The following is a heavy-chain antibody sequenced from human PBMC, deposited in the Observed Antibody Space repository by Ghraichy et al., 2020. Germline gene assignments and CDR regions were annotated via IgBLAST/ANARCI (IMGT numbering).Heavy chain of an antibody. CDR2: INGGSITI. V-gene: IGHV3-48*01. D-gene: IGHD6-13*01. CDR3: ARLPLPRRAAVGDWYFDL. Sequence: GGSLRLSCEGSGFSFSDYSMIWVRLTPRKALEWVSYINGGSITIFYTDSVKGRFTISRDNAKNSLYLQMNSLRAEDTAVYYCARLPLPRRAAVGDWYFDLWGRGTLVAVSS. CDR1: GFSFSDYS. J-gene: IGHJ2*01.